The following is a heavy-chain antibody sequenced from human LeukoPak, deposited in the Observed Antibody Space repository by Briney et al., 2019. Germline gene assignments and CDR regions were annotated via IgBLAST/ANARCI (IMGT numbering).Heavy chain of an antibody. CDR1: GFTFSSYA. CDR3: AKDRRGCTSTSCYYRFDC. J-gene: IGHJ4*02. V-gene: IGHV3-23*01. D-gene: IGHD2-2*01. CDR2: ISGSGGST. Sequence: GGSLRLSCAASGFTFSSYAMSWVRQAPGKGLEWVSGISGSGGSTHYADSVKGRFTISRDNSKNTLYLQMNSLRAEDTAVYYCAKDRRGCTSTSCYYRFDCWGQGTLVTVSS.